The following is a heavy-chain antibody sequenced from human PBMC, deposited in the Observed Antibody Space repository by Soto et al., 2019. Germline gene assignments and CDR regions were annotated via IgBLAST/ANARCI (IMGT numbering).Heavy chain of an antibody. V-gene: IGHV1-58*01. D-gene: IGHD3-3*01. CDR2: IVVGSGNT. Sequence: SVKVSCKASGFTFTSSAVQWVRQARGQRLEWIGWIVVGSGNTNYAQKFQERVTITRDMSTSTAYMELSSLRSEDTAVYYCAADSPDFWSGSDLYYYYYYGMDVWGQGTTVTVSS. CDR1: GFTFTSSA. J-gene: IGHJ6*02. CDR3: AADSPDFWSGSDLYYYYYYGMDV.